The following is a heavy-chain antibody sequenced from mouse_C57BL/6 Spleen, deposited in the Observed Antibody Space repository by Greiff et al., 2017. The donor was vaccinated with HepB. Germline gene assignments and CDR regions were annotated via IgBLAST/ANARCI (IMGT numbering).Heavy chain of an antibody. CDR2: IDPENGDT. V-gene: IGHV14-4*01. CDR1: GFNIKDDY. CDR3: TLDYYGSSQYYFDY. J-gene: IGHJ2*01. D-gene: IGHD1-1*01. Sequence: VQLQQSGAELVRPGASVKLSCTASGFNIKDDYMHWVKQRPEQGLEWIGWIDPENGDTEYASKFQGKATITADTSSTTAYLQLSSLTSEDTAVYYCTLDYYGSSQYYFDYWGQGTTLTVSS.